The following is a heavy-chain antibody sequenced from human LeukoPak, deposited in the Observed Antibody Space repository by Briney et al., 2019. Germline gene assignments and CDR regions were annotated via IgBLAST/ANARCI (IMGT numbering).Heavy chain of an antibody. CDR3: ARCMVLRQGWCNWFDP. Sequence: GGSLRLSCEASGFALRKYAMRWVRRAPGKGLEWVSSVKSLGDTHYADSVKGRFTISRDNSEDTVYLQMNSLRVEDTAIYFCARCMVLRQGWCNWFDPWGQGTLVTVSS. J-gene: IGHJ5*02. CDR2: VKSLGDT. CDR1: GFALRKYA. V-gene: IGHV3-23*01. D-gene: IGHD2-8*01.